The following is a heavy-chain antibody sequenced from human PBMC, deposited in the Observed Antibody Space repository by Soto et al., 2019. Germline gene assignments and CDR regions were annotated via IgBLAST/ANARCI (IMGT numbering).Heavy chain of an antibody. J-gene: IGHJ5*02. CDR3: ARRAVVAVAGSLDNWLDP. CDR2: VYNSGSA. D-gene: IGHD2-15*01. CDR1: GGSISSYN. V-gene: IGHV4-59*01. Sequence: PSETLSLTCTVSGGSISSYNWNWIRQPPGKGLEWIGYVYNSGSANYNPSLKSRVTISVDTSKNQFSLKVNSVTAADTAVYYCARRAVVAVAGSLDNWLDPWGQGILVTVS.